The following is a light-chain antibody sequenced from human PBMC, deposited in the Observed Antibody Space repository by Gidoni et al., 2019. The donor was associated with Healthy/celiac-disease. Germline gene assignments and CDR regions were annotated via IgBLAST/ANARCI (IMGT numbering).Light chain of an antibody. J-gene: IGLJ2*01. CDR3: SSYTSSSTLV. CDR1: SSDVGGYNY. V-gene: IGLV2-14*03. Sequence: QSGLTQPASVSAPPAQSITISCTGTSSDVGGYNYVSWYPQHPGKAPKLMIYDVSNRPSGVSNRFSGSKSGNTASLTISGLQAEDEADYYCSSYTSSSTLVFGGGTKLTVL. CDR2: DVS.